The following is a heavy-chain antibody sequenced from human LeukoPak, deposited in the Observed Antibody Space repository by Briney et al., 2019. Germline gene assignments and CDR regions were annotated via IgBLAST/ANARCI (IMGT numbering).Heavy chain of an antibody. J-gene: IGHJ4*02. CDR1: GGSITSYC. CDR2: ISDGGST. V-gene: IGHV4-59*01. D-gene: IGHD1-14*01. CDR3: ARASTTFDD. Sequence: SETLSLTCSVSGGSITSYCWSWIRQPPGKGLEWIGYISDGGSTNYNPSLKSRVSISVDTSKNQFSLKLSSVTAADTAVYFCARASTTFDDWGQGTLVTVSS.